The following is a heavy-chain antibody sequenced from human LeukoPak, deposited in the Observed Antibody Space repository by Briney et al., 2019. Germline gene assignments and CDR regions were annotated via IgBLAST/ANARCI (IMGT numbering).Heavy chain of an antibody. J-gene: IGHJ4*02. CDR3: ARHSPTGWYYFDA. V-gene: IGHV4-4*07. Sequence: SETLSLTCSVSGDSMTAFDWSWIRQPAGQGLEWVGQVFTSGTTAYSASLKSRLTISLDKSNNPVSLKLISVTAADTAVYYCARHSPTGWYYFDAWGQGALVIVSS. CDR2: VFTSGTT. CDR1: GDSMTAFD. D-gene: IGHD6-19*01.